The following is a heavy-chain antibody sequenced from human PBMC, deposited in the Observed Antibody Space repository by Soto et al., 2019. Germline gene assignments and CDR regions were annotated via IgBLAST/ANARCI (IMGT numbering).Heavy chain of an antibody. CDR3: ARFGYGDARN. J-gene: IGHJ4*02. D-gene: IGHD4-17*01. Sequence: QLQLQESGPGLVKPSETLSLTCTVPGGSITGSSYFWGWIRQPPGKGLEWIANIYYTGSTYYNPPRSRRVTISVETSKTQFYVNLSSVTAADADVYYCARFGYGDARNWGKGTLVTVSS. CDR2: IYYTGST. CDR1: GGSITGSSYF. V-gene: IGHV4-39*01.